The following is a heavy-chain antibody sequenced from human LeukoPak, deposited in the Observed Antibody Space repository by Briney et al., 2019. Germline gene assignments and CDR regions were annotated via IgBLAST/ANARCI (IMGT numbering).Heavy chain of an antibody. CDR1: GGSISSGDYS. V-gene: IGHV4-30-2*01. CDR3: ARDRWGSSGWYYFDY. Sequence: PSETLSLTCAVSGGSISSGDYSWSWIRQPPGKGLEWIGCIYHSGSTYYNPSLKSRVTISVDRSKNQFSLKLNSVTAADTAVYYCARDRWGSSGWYYFDYWGQGTLVTVSS. CDR2: IYHSGST. J-gene: IGHJ4*02. D-gene: IGHD6-19*01.